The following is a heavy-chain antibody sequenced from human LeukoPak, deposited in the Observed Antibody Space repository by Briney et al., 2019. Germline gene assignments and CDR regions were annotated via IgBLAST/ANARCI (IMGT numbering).Heavy chain of an antibody. CDR1: GGSISSGDYY. J-gene: IGHJ2*01. V-gene: IGHV4-30-4*08. CDR3: ATGGAAYGGNSRTADWYFDL. Sequence: PSETLSLTCTVSGGSISSGDYYWRWIRQPPGKGLEWIGYIYYSGGTYYNPSLKSRVTISVDTSKNQFSLKLSSVTAADTAVYYCATGGAAYGGNSRTADWYFDLWGRGTLVTVSS. D-gene: IGHD4-23*01. CDR2: IYYSGGT.